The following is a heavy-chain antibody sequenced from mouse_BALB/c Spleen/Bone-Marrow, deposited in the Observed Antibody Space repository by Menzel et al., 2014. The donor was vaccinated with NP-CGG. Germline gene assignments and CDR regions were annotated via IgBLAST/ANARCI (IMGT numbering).Heavy chain of an antibody. Sequence: EVNLVDSGGGLVQPGGSLRLSCTTSGFTFTDYYMSWVRQPPGKALEWLAFIRNKAYGYTTEYSASVRGRFTISRDNSQSILYLQMNTLRAEDSATYYCARFPMDYWGQGTSVTVSS. CDR2: IRNKAYGYTT. CDR1: GFTFTDYY. CDR3: ARFPMDY. V-gene: IGHV7-3*02. J-gene: IGHJ4*01.